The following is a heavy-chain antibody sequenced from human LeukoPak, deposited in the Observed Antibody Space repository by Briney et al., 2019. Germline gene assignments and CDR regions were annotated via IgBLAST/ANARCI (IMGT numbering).Heavy chain of an antibody. Sequence: GGSLRLSCAASGFTFSSYLMSWVRQAPGKGLEWVANINQDGSEKYYVDSVKGRFTISRDNAKNSLYLQMNSLRAEDTAVYYCARDENWFDPWGQGTLVTVSS. CDR3: ARDENWFDP. CDR2: INQDGSEK. J-gene: IGHJ5*02. V-gene: IGHV3-7*01. CDR1: GFTFSSYL.